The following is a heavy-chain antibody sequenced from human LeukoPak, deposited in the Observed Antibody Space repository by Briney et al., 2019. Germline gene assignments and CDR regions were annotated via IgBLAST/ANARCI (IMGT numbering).Heavy chain of an antibody. Sequence: PSETLSLTCTVSGGSMSGSYWSWIRQSPGKGLEWLGYIYFTGHSKSNPSLKSRVTISLDTSKNQLSLRLASVTAADTAVYYCARRRQVTSYSPYAFDIWGQGTWSPSLQ. J-gene: IGHJ3*02. V-gene: IGHV4-59*08. D-gene: IGHD2-15*01. CDR3: ARRRQVTSYSPYAFDI. CDR2: IYFTGHS. CDR1: GGSMSGSY.